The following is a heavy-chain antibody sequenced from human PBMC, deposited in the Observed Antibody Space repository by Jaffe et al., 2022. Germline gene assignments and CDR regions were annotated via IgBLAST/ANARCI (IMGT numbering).Heavy chain of an antibody. D-gene: IGHD6-19*01. CDR1: GASFNSNY. CDR2: INESGTT. V-gene: IGHV4-34*01. Sequence: QVQLHQWGVGLLKPSETLSLTCDISGASFNSNYWIWVRQSPGKGLEWIGEINESGTTTYNPSLEGRVTMTVDTPRSQFSLNVKSVTAADTAVYYCARESRSGSSWYYFDYWGQGTLVTVSS. J-gene: IGHJ4*02. CDR3: ARESRSGSSWYYFDY.